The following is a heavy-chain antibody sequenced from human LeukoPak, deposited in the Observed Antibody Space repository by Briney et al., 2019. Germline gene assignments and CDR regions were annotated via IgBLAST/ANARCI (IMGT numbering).Heavy chain of an antibody. D-gene: IGHD2-15*01. CDR3: ASGLGYCSGVSCYDYYYYGMDV. CDR2: IYYSGST. CDR1: GGSISSYY. J-gene: IGHJ6*02. Sequence: SETLSLTCTVSGGSISSYYWSWIRQPPGKGLEGIGYIYYSGSTYYNPSLKSRVTISVDTSKNQFSLKLSSVTAADTAVYYCASGLGYCSGVSCYDYYYYGMDVWGQGTTVTVSS. V-gene: IGHV4-59*01.